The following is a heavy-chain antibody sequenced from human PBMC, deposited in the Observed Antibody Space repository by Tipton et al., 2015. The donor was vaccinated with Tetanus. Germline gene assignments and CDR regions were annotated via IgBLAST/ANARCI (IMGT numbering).Heavy chain of an antibody. CDR2: IYYSGST. CDR3: ARGVSRDWNGHYFDY. V-gene: IGHV4-61*01. Sequence: PGLVKPSETLSLTCTVSGGSVNSGTYYWSWIRQPPGKGLEWIGCIYYSGSTNYNPSLKSRVTISVDTSKNQFSLSLSSVIAADTAVYYCARGVSRDWNGHYFDYWGQGALVTVSS. J-gene: IGHJ4*02. CDR1: GGSVNSGTYY. D-gene: IGHD1-1*01.